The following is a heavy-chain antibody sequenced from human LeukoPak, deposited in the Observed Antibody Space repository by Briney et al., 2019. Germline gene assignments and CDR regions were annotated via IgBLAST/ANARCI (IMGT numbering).Heavy chain of an antibody. D-gene: IGHD5-12*01. CDR1: GGSISSSNW. V-gene: IGHV4-4*02. J-gene: IGHJ4*02. CDR3: ARDPGGYSGYGRGYYFDF. CDR2: IYHSGST. Sequence: SGTLSLTCAASGGSISSSNWWSWVRQPPGKGLEWIGEIYHSGSTNYNPSLKSRVTMSVDKSKKQYSPKLSSVTAADTAVYYCARDPGGYSGYGRGYYFDFWGQGTLVTVSS.